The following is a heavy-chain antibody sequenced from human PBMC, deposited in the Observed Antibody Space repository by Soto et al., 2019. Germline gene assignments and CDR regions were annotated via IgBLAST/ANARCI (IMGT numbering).Heavy chain of an antibody. CDR1: GFIFENFG. J-gene: IGHJ5*02. CDR3: AKNQGVELVPLATVDWFDP. D-gene: IGHD1-26*01. V-gene: IGHV3-23*01. CDR2: ISGSGFKK. Sequence: LRLSYAASGFIFENFGMSWVRQAPGKGLEWISSISGSGFKKYYADSVKGRFTISRDNSKSTVYLELNNLSAEDTAVYHCAKNQGVELVPLATVDWFDPWGQGSVVTVSS.